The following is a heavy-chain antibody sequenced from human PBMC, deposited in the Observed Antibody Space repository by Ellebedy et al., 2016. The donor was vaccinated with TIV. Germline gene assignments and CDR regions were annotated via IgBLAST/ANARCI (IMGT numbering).Heavy chain of an antibody. V-gene: IGHV3-23*01. CDR1: GFTFSSYA. J-gene: IGHJ4*02. CDR3: AREDWRSSGNSDYYFDY. D-gene: IGHD4-23*01. CDR2: ISGSGGST. Sequence: GESLKISXAASGFTFSSYAMSWVRQAPGKGLEWVSAISGSGGSTYYADSVKGRFTISRDNSKNTLYLQMNSLRAEDTAVYYCAREDWRSSGNSDYYFDYWGQGTPVTVSS.